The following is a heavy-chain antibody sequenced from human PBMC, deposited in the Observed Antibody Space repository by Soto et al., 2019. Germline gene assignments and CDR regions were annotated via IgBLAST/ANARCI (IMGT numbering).Heavy chain of an antibody. CDR3: AREGQAPYYYYGMDV. V-gene: IGHV1-18*01. CDR1: GYTFTNYC. Sequence: ASVKVSCKASGYTFTNYCFSWVRQAPGQGLEWMGWISGYNGNTKYAEKFQNRVTMTTDTSTNTAHMELRSLRSDDTAVYYCAREGQAPYYYYGMDVWGQGTAVTVSS. CDR2: ISGYNGNT. J-gene: IGHJ6*02.